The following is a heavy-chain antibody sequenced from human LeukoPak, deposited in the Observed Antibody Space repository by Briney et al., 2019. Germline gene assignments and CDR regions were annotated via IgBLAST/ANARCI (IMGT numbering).Heavy chain of an antibody. J-gene: IGHJ6*02. D-gene: IGHD4-11*01. CDR2: ITYRGTA. CDR1: GGSVSSGSFY. CDR3: ARDHSDYDTYYGLDV. V-gene: IGHV4-61*01. Sequence: KASETLSLTCTVSGGSVSSGSFYWTWIRQPPGKGLEYIGYITYRGTAKYNASLRSRVSISVQTSQNQFFLKLNSVTAADTAVYYCARDHSDYDTYYGLDVWGQGATVIVSS.